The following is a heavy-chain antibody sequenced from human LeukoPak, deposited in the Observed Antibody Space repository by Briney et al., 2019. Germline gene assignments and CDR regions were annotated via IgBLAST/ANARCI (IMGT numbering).Heavy chain of an antibody. Sequence: GGSLRLSCAASGFTFSSYAMHWVRQAPGKGLEWVAVISYDGSNKYYADSVKGRFTISRDNAKNSLYLRMNSLRAEDTALYYCARGGSTGWYSFDYWGQGTLVTVSS. CDR3: ARGGSTGWYSFDY. CDR1: GFTFSSYA. D-gene: IGHD6-19*01. CDR2: ISYDGSNK. J-gene: IGHJ4*02. V-gene: IGHV3-30-3*01.